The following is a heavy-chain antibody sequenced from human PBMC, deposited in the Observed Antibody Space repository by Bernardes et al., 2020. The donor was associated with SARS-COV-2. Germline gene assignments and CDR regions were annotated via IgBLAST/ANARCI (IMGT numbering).Heavy chain of an antibody. J-gene: IGHJ5*02. CDR3: ATHDRTGYYYDA. CDR1: GNNFASSD. Sequence: GGSMRPSCAASGNNFASSDIHWVRQPPGKGLEWVALTSNGRLHIDYSDTVRGRFTVSRDTSKKIAFLQMNFANLEDTAVYYCATHDRTGYYYDAWGQATRVTVSS. V-gene: IGHV3-30*03. CDR2: TSNGRLHI. D-gene: IGHD5-12*01.